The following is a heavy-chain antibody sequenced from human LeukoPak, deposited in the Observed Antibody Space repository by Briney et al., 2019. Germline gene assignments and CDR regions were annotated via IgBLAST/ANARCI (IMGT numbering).Heavy chain of an antibody. CDR1: GGSISSDY. V-gene: IGHV4-59*01. CDR2: IYYSGST. CDR3: ARGYDFWSGYYSY. D-gene: IGHD3-3*01. J-gene: IGHJ4*02. Sequence: SETLSLTCTVSGGSISSDYWSWIRQPPGKGLEWIGNIYYSGSTNYNPSLKSRVTISIDTSKEKFSLKLSTVTAADTAVYYRARGYDFWSGYYSYWGQGTLVTVSS.